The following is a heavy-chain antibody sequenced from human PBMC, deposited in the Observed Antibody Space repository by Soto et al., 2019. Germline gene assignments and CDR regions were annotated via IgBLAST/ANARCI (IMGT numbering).Heavy chain of an antibody. CDR1: GFPLSTYG. Sequence: EVQLLESGGGLVQPGGSLRLSCAASGFPLSTYGMTWVRQAPGKGPEWVSAITGTAGNTYYVDSVKGRFTSSRDNSKNLLFLQVSSLGAEDTDLYYCARSRAYWYGLDVWGQGTTVTVSS. J-gene: IGHJ6*02. CDR2: ITGTAGNT. CDR3: ARSRAYWYGLDV. V-gene: IGHV3-23*01.